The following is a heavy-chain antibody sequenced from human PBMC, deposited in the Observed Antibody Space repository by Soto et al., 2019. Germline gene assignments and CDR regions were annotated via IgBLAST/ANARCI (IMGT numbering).Heavy chain of an antibody. J-gene: IGHJ4*02. CDR2: SDESGNYI. CDR3: ARDESAGSSIRY. CDR1: GSTFRNYG. V-gene: IGHV3-21*01. D-gene: IGHD2-2*01. Sequence: EVQVVEAGGGLVKPGGSLRISCTASGSTFRNYGMNWVRQAPGKGREWVSSSDESGNYIYYADSVQGRFTMSRDNAKNSLYLQMNSLTAADTATYFCARDESAGSSIRYWGQGTLVTVSS.